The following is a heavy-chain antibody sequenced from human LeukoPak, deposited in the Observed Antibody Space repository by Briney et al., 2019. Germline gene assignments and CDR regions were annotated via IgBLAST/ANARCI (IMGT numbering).Heavy chain of an antibody. D-gene: IGHD3-22*01. CDR2: IYYSGST. CDR1: GGSISSYD. Sequence: SETLSLTCTVSGGSISSYDWSWIRQPPGKGLEWIGYIYYSGSTNYNPSLKSRVTISVDTSKNQFSLKLSSVTAADTAVYYCARGPLTSSYYDSSGYYFPFDYWGQGTLVTVSS. J-gene: IGHJ4*02. V-gene: IGHV4-59*01. CDR3: ARGPLTSSYYDSSGYYFPFDY.